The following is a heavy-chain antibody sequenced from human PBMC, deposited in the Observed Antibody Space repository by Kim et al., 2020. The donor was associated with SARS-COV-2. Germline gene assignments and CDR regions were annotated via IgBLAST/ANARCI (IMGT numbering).Heavy chain of an antibody. CDR2: IYHSGST. V-gene: IGHV4-4*02. D-gene: IGHD5-12*01. Sequence: SETLSLTCAVSGGSISSSNWWSWVRQPPGKGLEWIGEIYHSGSTNYNPSLKSRVTISVDKSKNQFSLKLSSVTAADTAVYYCASRGGGLGLRLRGPTFDYWGQGTLVTVSS. J-gene: IGHJ4*02. CDR1: GGSISSSNW. CDR3: ASRGGGLGLRLRGPTFDY.